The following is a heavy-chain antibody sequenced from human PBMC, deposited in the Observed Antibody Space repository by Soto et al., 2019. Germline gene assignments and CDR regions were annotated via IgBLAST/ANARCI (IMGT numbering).Heavy chain of an antibody. Sequence: KPSETLSLTCTVSRASIYTYSWTWIRQPAGKGLQWIGHIYSSGSANYSPSLKSRVPMSVDSSKNQISLKLSSVTAADTAVYYCATIVGANDYWGQGTLVTVS. CDR1: RASIYTYS. J-gene: IGHJ4*02. CDR2: IYSSGSA. CDR3: ATIVGANDY. D-gene: IGHD1-26*01. V-gene: IGHV4-4*07.